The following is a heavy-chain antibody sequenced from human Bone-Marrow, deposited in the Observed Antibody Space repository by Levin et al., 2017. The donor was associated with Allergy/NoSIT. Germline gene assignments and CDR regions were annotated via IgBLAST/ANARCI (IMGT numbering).Heavy chain of an antibody. Sequence: PGGSLRLSCVASGFTFGSYWMSWVRQAPGKGLEWVANIKQDESEKYYVDSVKGRFTISRDNAKNSLYLQMNSLRAEDTAVYYCARGWAGDSRGYWGQGTLVTVSS. D-gene: IGHD7-27*01. CDR2: IKQDESEK. CDR3: ARGWAGDSRGY. V-gene: IGHV3-7*03. J-gene: IGHJ4*02. CDR1: GFTFGSYW.